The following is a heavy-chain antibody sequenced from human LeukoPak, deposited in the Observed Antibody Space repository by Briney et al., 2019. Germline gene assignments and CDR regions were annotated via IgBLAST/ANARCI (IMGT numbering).Heavy chain of an antibody. D-gene: IGHD3-22*01. V-gene: IGHV1-2*02. CDR3: ARVFHYYDSSGYYPDAFDI. J-gene: IGHJ3*02. CDR2: INPNSGGT. CDR1: GYTFTGYY. Sequence: ASVKVSCKASGYTFTGYYMHWVRQAPGQGLEWMGWINPNSGGTNYAQKFQGRVTMTRDTSISTAYMELSRLRSDDTAVYYCARVFHYYDSSGYYPDAFDIWGQGTMVTVSS.